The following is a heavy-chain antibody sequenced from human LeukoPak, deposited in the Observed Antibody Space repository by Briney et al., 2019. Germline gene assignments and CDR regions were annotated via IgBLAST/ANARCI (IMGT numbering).Heavy chain of an antibody. CDR1: GFTISTYW. CDR3: ARSGDYGDYHY. CDR2: IYSGGST. V-gene: IGHV3-53*01. J-gene: IGHJ4*02. Sequence: GGSLRLSCTASGFTISTYWMSWVRQAPGKGLEWVSVIYSGGSTYYADSVKGRFTISRDNSKNTLYLQMNSLRAEDTAVYYCARSGDYGDYHYWGQGTLVTVSS. D-gene: IGHD4-17*01.